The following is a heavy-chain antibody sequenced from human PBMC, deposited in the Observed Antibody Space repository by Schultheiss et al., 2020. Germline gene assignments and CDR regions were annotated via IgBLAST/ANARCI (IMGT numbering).Heavy chain of an antibody. CDR1: GGSISSYY. V-gene: IGHV4-59*01. D-gene: IGHD2-15*01. J-gene: IGHJ3*02. CDR2: IYYSGST. Sequence: SDTLSLTCTVSGGSISSYYWSWIRQPPGKGLEWIGYIYYSGSTNYNPSLKSRVTISVDTSKNQFSLKLSSVTAADTAVYYCPRVGVAADAFDIWGQGSMVTVSS. CDR3: PRVGVAADAFDI.